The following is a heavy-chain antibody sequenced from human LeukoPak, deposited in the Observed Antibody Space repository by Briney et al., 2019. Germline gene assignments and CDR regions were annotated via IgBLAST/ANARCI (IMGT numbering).Heavy chain of an antibody. D-gene: IGHD1-14*01. V-gene: IGHV4-30-2*01. CDR2: IYPRGST. J-gene: IGHJ5*01. CDR1: GGSISSGSYS. CDR3: ARARGTEAIDS. Sequence: SETLSLTCAVSGGSISSGSYSWSWIRQPPGKGLEWIGYIYPRGSTYYNPSLKSRVILSLDKSANQFSLNLSSVTAADTAVYYCARARGTEAIDSWGQGSLVTVSS.